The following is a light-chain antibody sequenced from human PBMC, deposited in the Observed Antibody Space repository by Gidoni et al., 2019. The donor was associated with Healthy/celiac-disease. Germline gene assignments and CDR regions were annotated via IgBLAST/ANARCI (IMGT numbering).Light chain of an antibody. Sequence: EIVMTQSPATLPVSPGERATLSCRASPSVSSNVAWYQQKPGQAPRLLIYGASTRATGIPARFSGSGSGTEFTLTISSLQSEDFAVYYCQQYNNWPPITFGQGTRLEIK. V-gene: IGKV3-15*01. CDR3: QQYNNWPPIT. J-gene: IGKJ5*01. CDR2: GAS. CDR1: PSVSSN.